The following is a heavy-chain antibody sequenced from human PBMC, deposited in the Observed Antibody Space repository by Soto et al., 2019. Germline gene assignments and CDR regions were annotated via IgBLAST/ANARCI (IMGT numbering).Heavy chain of an antibody. J-gene: IGHJ5*02. Sequence: PGGSLRLSCAASAFTFTNDAMSWVRQAPGKGLEWVSSISGSGGSTYYADSVQGRFTISRDNSNNTLYLQMDSLRAEDTAVYFCARDGAGSSSGWFDPWGQGTLVTVSS. CDR3: ARDGAGSSSGWFDP. CDR2: ISGSGGST. CDR1: AFTFTNDA. D-gene: IGHD6-6*01. V-gene: IGHV3-23*01.